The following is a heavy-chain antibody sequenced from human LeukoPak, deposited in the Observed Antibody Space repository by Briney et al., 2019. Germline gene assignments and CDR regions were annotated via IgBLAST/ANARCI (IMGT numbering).Heavy chain of an antibody. Sequence: GRTLRLSCAASGFTFDGYAMSWVRQAPGKGLEWVSGINWNGGSRGYVDSVKGRFTISRDNAKNSLYLQMNSLRAEDTALYYCARVSVAGYHVFDIWGQGTMVTVSS. J-gene: IGHJ3*02. D-gene: IGHD6-19*01. CDR1: GFTFDGYA. CDR2: INWNGGSR. V-gene: IGHV3-20*04. CDR3: ARVSVAGYHVFDI.